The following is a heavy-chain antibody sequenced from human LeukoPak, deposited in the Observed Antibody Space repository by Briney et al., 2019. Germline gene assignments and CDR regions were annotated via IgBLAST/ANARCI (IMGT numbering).Heavy chain of an antibody. Sequence: GGSLRLSCAASGFTFSSYGMHWVRQAPGKGLEWVAVIWYDGSNKYYADSVKGRFTISRDNSKNTLYLQMNSLRAEDTAVYYCARGEQWLTPSLCGMDVWGQGTTVTVSS. CDR2: IWYDGSNK. D-gene: IGHD6-19*01. CDR1: GFTFSSYG. CDR3: ARGEQWLTPSLCGMDV. V-gene: IGHV3-33*01. J-gene: IGHJ6*02.